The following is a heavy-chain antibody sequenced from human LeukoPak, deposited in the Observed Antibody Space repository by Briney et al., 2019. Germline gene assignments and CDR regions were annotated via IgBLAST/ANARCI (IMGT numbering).Heavy chain of an antibody. D-gene: IGHD3-9*01. CDR2: IYYSGST. V-gene: IGHV4-59*08. CDR1: GGSISSYY. Sequence: SETLSLTCTVSGGSISSYYWSWIRQPPGKGLEWIGYIYYSGSTNYNPSLKSRVTISVDTSKNQFSLKLSSVTAADTAVYYCARHFRGLRYFDWLFDYWGQGTLVTVSS. CDR3: ARHFRGLRYFDWLFDY. J-gene: IGHJ4*02.